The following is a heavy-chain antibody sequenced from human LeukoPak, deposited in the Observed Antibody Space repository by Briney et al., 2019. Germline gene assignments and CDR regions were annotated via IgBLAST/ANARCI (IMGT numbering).Heavy chain of an antibody. CDR1: GYTFSSYG. V-gene: IGHV1-18*01. Sequence: ASVKVSCKASGYTFSSYGFSWVRQAPGQGLEWMGWINAYNGNTNYAQNLQGRVTMTTDTSTSTAYMELRSLRSDDTAVYYCARRQGTTLNFDYWGQGTLVTISS. CDR2: INAYNGNT. J-gene: IGHJ4*02. CDR3: ARRQGTTLNFDY. D-gene: IGHD1-1*01.